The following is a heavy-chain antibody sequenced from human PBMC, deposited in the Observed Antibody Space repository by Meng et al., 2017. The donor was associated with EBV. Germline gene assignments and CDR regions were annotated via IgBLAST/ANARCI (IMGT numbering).Heavy chain of an antibody. Sequence: QGQLVEVEGEVKEPGSSVKVSCKTSGGPFRYYAISWVRQAPGQGLEWLGGFLPRLGAPNYAQKFHGRVKITADESTSTHYMDLSSLRSEDTAIYYCASESGRGYTPDYWGQGTLVTVSS. CDR1: GGPFRYYA. D-gene: IGHD3-10*01. J-gene: IGHJ4*02. CDR3: ASESGRGYTPDY. V-gene: IGHV1-69*01. CDR2: FLPRLGAP.